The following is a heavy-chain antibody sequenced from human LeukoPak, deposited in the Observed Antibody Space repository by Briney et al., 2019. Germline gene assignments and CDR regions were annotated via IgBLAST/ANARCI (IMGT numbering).Heavy chain of an antibody. V-gene: IGHV4-34*01. D-gene: IGHD6-13*01. CDR3: ARGLPSSSWYNWFDP. Sequence: SETLSLTCAVYGGSFSGYYWSWIRQPPGKGLEWIGEINHSGSTNYNPSLKSRVTISVDTSKNQFSLKLSSVTAADTAVYYCARGLPSSSWYNWFDPWGQGTLVTVSS. CDR1: GGSFSGYY. J-gene: IGHJ5*02. CDR2: INHSGST.